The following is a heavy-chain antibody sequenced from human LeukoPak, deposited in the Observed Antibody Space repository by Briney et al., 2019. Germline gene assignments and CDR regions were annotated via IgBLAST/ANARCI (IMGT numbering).Heavy chain of an antibody. J-gene: IGHJ4*02. Sequence: PSETLSLTCTVSGGSISSYYWSWIRQPPGKGLEWIGYIYYSGSTYYNPSLKSRVTISVDTSKNQFSLKLSSVTAADTAVYYCARDDGSGSYRFDYWGQGTLVTVSS. CDR1: GGSISSYY. V-gene: IGHV4-59*12. CDR3: ARDDGSGSYRFDY. CDR2: IYYSGST. D-gene: IGHD3-10*01.